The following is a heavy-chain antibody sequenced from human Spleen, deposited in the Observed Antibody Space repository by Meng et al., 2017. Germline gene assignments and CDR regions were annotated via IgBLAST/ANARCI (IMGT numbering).Heavy chain of an antibody. D-gene: IGHD4-17*01. Sequence: VPLVTTGAELNKSGASMKISCTASGYPFTSYGITWVRQAPGQGLEWMGRINTDTGNPTYAQGFTGRFVFSLDTSVSTAYLQISSLKAEDTAFYYCARGSGYGDSWLALDPWGQGTLVTVSS. V-gene: IGHV7-4-1*02. CDR3: ARGSGYGDSWLALDP. CDR2: INTDTGNP. J-gene: IGHJ5*02. CDR1: GYPFTSYG.